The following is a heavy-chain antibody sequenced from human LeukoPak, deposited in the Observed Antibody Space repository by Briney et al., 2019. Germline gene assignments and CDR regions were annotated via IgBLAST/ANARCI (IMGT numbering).Heavy chain of an antibody. CDR2: IYYSGST. J-gene: IGHJ4*02. V-gene: IGHV4-39*01. Sequence: PSETLSLTCTVSGGSISSSNYYWGWIRQPPGKGLEWIGSIYYSGSTYYNPSLKSRVTISVDTSKNQFSLKLSSVTAADTAVYYCAISIAVAGECLFDYWGQGTLVTVSS. D-gene: IGHD6-19*01. CDR1: GGSISSSNYY. CDR3: AISIAVAGECLFDY.